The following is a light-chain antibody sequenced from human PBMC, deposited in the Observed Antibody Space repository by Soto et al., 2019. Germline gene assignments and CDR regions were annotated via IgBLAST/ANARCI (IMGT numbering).Light chain of an antibody. CDR1: QGIGDT. J-gene: IGKJ1*01. V-gene: IGKV3D-15*01. Sequence: VMKQSPATLAVSEGEGATLSCRASQGIGDTLAWYQHKPGQTPRLLIYGASTRATGIPARFSGSGSGTEFTLIISSLQSEDFAVYYCQQRSNWPQTFGQGSNVDVK. CDR2: GAS. CDR3: QQRSNWPQT.